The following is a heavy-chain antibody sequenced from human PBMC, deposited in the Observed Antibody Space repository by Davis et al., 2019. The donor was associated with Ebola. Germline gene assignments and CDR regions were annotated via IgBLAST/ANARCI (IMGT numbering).Heavy chain of an antibody. J-gene: IGHJ6*02. V-gene: IGHV3-48*02. CDR1: GFTFSSYS. D-gene: IGHD3-10*01. CDR2: ISSSSSTI. Sequence: GGSLRLSCAASGFTFSSYSMNWVRQAPGKGLEWVSYISSSSSTIYYADSVKGRFTISRDNAKNSLYLQMNSLRDEDTAVYYCANDMVRGLGNFYYYGMDVWGQGTTVTVSS. CDR3: ANDMVRGLGNFYYYGMDV.